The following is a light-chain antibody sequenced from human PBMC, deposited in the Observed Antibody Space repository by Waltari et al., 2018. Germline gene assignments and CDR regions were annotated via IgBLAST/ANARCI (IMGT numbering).Light chain of an antibody. CDR3: QTGGHGTWV. J-gene: IGLJ3*02. Sequence: LVLSQSPSAHAAPGASALLTSTLPRALSSTHIAWNHQQPEKGPRYLMKVNSDGSHSKGDEIPDRFSGSSSGAERYLTISSLQSEDEADYYCQTGGHGTWVFGGGTKLTVL. CDR1: RALSSTH. V-gene: IGLV4-69*01. CDR2: VNSDGSH.